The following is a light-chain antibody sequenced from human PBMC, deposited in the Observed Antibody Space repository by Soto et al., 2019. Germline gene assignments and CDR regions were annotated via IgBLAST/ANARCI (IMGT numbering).Light chain of an antibody. CDR1: QSVCSSY. CDR3: QDYGSSRT. CDR2: GAS. V-gene: IGKV3-20*01. J-gene: IGKJ1*01. Sequence: EIVLTQSPGTLSLSPGERATLSCRASQSVCSSYLAWYQQKPVQAPRLLIYGASSRATGIPDRFSGSGSGTDFTLTISRLEPEDFAVYYCQDYGSSRTFGQGTKVDIK.